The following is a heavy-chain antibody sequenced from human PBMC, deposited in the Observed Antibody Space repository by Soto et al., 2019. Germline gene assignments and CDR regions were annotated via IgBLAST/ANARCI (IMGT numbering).Heavy chain of an antibody. Sequence: ASVKVSCKASGYTFTSYAMHWVRQAPGQRLDWMGWINAGNGNTKYSQKFQGRVTITRDTSASTAYMELSSLRSEDTAVYYCASGPIVLVPAAPYYYGMDVWGQGTTVTVSS. CDR2: INAGNGNT. CDR1: GYTFTSYA. J-gene: IGHJ6*02. D-gene: IGHD2-2*01. V-gene: IGHV1-3*01. CDR3: ASGPIVLVPAAPYYYGMDV.